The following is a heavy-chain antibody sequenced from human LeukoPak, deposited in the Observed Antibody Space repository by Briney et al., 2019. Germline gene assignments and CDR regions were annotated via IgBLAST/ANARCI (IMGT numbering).Heavy chain of an antibody. Sequence: GGSLRLSCAASGFTFSSYAMSWVRQAPGKGLEWVSAISGSGGSTYYADSVKGRFTISRGNSKNTLYLQMNSLRAEDTAVYYCAKDCYDSSGPDAFDIWGQGTMVTVSS. J-gene: IGHJ3*02. V-gene: IGHV3-23*01. CDR3: AKDCYDSSGPDAFDI. CDR1: GFTFSSYA. D-gene: IGHD3-22*01. CDR2: ISGSGGST.